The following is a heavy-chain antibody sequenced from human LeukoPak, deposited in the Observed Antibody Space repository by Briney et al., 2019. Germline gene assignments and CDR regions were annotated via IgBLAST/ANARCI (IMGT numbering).Heavy chain of an antibody. CDR3: ARGDYYDSSGYYYKMAPYDY. J-gene: IGHJ4*02. CDR2: IIPILGIA. Sequence: SVKVSCKASGGTFSSYAISWVRQAPGQGLEWMGRIIPILGIANYAQKFQGRVTITADKSTSTAYMELSSLRSEDTAVYYCARGDYYDSSGYYYKMAPYDYWGQGTLVTVSS. V-gene: IGHV1-69*04. CDR1: GGTFSSYA. D-gene: IGHD3-22*01.